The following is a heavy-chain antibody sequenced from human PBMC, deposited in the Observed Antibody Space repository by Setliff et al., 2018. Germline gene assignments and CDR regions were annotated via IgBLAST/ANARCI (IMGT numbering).Heavy chain of an antibody. Sequence: SETLSLTCTVSGDSISSGDYFWSWIRQPPGKGLEWIAYIYHSGSAYHNPSLKSRVTMSVDTSKNQFSLHLTSLTAADTAVYYCAREVGTSTSSDAFDVWGQGMMVTVS. CDR2: IYHSGSA. CDR3: AREVGTSTSSDAFDV. D-gene: IGHD1-26*01. CDR1: GDSISSGDYF. J-gene: IGHJ3*01. V-gene: IGHV4-30-4*08.